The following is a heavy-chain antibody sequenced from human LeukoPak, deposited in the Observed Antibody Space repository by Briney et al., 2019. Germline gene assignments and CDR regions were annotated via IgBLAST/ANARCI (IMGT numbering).Heavy chain of an antibody. J-gene: IGHJ4*02. V-gene: IGHV4-39*07. CDR2: IFYTGST. CDR3: ARDGGLDTALVTGVFDF. Sequence: SETLSLTCTVSGGSIGSSRYSWGWIRQTPGKGLEWIGSIFYTGSTYYNPSLKSRITISQDTSKSQFSLKLRSVTAADTVVYYCARDGGLDTALVTGVFDFWGQGTLVTVSS. D-gene: IGHD5-18*01. CDR1: GGSIGSSRYS.